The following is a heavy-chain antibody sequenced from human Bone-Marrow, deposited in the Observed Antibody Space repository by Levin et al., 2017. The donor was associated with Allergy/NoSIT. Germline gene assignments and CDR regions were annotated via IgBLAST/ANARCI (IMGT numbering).Heavy chain of an antibody. V-gene: IGHV5-10-1*01. Sequence: GESLKISCQGFGITFSSHWITWVRQMPGKGLEWMGRIDPSDSYSNYSPSFEGHVTISADKANNTAYLQWSSLMASDTARYYCARQGPCGVVPTTRAPLDVWGKGTTVTVTS. D-gene: IGHD1-26*01. CDR3: ARQGPCGVVPTTRAPLDV. CDR1: GITFSSHW. CDR2: IDPSDSYS. J-gene: IGHJ6*04.